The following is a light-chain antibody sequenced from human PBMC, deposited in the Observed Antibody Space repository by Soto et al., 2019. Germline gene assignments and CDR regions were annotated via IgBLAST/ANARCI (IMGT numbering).Light chain of an antibody. CDR3: QQYGTSPRT. Sequence: EIVFTQSPGTLSLSPGERATLSCRASQSVSSRCLAWYQQKPGQAPRLLLYGASSRATGIPDRFSGSESGTDFTLTISRLEPEDFAVYYCQQYGTSPRTFGQGTRVEIK. J-gene: IGKJ1*01. V-gene: IGKV3-20*01. CDR1: QSVSSRC. CDR2: GAS.